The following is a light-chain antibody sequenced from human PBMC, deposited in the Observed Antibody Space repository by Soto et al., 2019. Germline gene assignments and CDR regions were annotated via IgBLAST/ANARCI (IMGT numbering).Light chain of an antibody. Sequence: DIVMTQSPDSLAVSLGERATINCKSSQSVLYSSNNKNYLAWYQQKPGQHPKLLIYWASTRDSVVPDRFSGSGSGTDFSLTISSLQAEDVAVYYCQQYYSTPSWTFGQGTKVEIK. CDR2: WAS. J-gene: IGKJ1*01. CDR1: QSVLYSSNNKNY. V-gene: IGKV4-1*01. CDR3: QQYYSTPSWT.